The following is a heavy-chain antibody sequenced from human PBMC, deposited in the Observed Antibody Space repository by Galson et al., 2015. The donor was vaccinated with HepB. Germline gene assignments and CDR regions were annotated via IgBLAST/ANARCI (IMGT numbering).Heavy chain of an antibody. CDR1: GFTFSSYS. D-gene: IGHD5-18*01. CDR2: ISSSSSYI. V-gene: IGHV3-21*01. J-gene: IGHJ6*02. Sequence: SLRLSCAASGFTFSSYSMSWVRQAPGKGLEWVSSISSSSSYIYYADSVKGRFTISRDNAKNSLYLQMNSLRAEDTAVYYCARDESSYGPTHYYYYYGMDVWGQGTTVTVSS. CDR3: ARDESSYGPTHYYYYYGMDV.